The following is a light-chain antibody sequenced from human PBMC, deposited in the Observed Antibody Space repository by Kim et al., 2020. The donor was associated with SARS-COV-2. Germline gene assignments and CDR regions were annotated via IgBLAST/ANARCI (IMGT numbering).Light chain of an antibody. Sequence: LSPGERATLPCRASQSVSSQLAWYQQTPGQAPRLLMYDVSNRATGIPDRFSGSGSGTDFTLTISSLEPEDFALYYCQQRYSWPVTFGQGTKVDIK. CDR2: DVS. CDR3: QQRYSWPVT. J-gene: IGKJ1*01. V-gene: IGKV3-11*01. CDR1: QSVSSQ.